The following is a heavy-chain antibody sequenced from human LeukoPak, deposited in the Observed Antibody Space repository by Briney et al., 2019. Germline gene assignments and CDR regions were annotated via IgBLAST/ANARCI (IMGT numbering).Heavy chain of an antibody. V-gene: IGHV3-21*01. CDR2: ISSSGSYI. CDR1: GFTFSSYS. CDR3: ASTDYYGSGSSAFDI. D-gene: IGHD3-10*01. J-gene: IGHJ3*02. Sequence: PGGSLRLSCAASGFTFSSYSMNWVRQALGKGLEWVSSISSSGSYIYYADSVKGRFTISRDNAKNSLYLQMNSLRAEDMAVYYCASTDYYGSGSSAFDIWGQGTMVTVSS.